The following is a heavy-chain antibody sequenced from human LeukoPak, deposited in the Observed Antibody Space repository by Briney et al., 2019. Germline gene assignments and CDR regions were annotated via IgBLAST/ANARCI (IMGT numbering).Heavy chain of an antibody. V-gene: IGHV1-58*02. CDR3: AADELQWLH. CDR2: IVVGSGSA. D-gene: IGHD6-19*01. J-gene: IGHJ4*02. Sequence: SVKASCKASGFSFPNSAIQWVRQARGQRLEWIGWIVVGSGSANYAQKFQERVTITRDMSTSTAYMELRSLRSEDTAVYYCAADELQWLHWGQGTLVTVSS. CDR1: GFSFPNSA.